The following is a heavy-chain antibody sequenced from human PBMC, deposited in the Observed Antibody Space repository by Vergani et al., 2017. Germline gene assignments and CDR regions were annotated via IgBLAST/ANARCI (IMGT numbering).Heavy chain of an antibody. CDR2: IWYDGSNK. CDR3: AKDELERTNYYYYMDV. CDR1: GFTFSSYG. D-gene: IGHD1-1*01. Sequence: QVQLVESGGGLVKPGGSLRLSCAASGFTFSSYGMHWVRQAPGKGLEWVAVIWYDGSNKYYADSVKGRFTISRDNSKNTLYLQMNSLRAEDTAVYYCAKDELERTNYYYYMDVWGKGTTVTVSS. J-gene: IGHJ6*03. V-gene: IGHV3-30*02.